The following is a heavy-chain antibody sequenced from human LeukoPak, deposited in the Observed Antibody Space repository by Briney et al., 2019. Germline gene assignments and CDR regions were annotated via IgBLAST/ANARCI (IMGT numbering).Heavy chain of an antibody. CDR1: GYTFTGYY. J-gene: IGHJ4*02. CDR2: IIPILGIA. CDR3: ARDDFDVVVVAAS. V-gene: IGHV1-69*04. D-gene: IGHD2-15*01. Sequence: ASVKVSCKASGYTFTGYYMHWVRQAPGQGLEWMGRIIPILGIANYAQKFQGRVTITADKSTSTAYMELSSLRSEDTAVYYCARDDFDVVVVAASWGQGTLVTVSS.